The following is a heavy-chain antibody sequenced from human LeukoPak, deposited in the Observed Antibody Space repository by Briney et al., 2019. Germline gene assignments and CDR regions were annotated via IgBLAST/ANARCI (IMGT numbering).Heavy chain of an antibody. D-gene: IGHD2-2*01. CDR2: INHSGST. CDR3: ARGVSSTSCCPHYYYYGMDI. J-gene: IGHJ6*02. CDR1: GRSFSGYY. V-gene: IGHV4-34*01. Sequence: SETLSLTCAVYGRSFSGYYWSWIRQPPGKGLEWIGEINHSGSTNYNPSLKSRVTISVDTSKNQFSLKLSSVTAADTAVYYCARGVSSTSCCPHYYYYGMDIWGQGTTVTVSS.